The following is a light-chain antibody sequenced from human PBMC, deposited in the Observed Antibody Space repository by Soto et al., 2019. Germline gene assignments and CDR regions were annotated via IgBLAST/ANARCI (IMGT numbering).Light chain of an antibody. CDR2: WAS. V-gene: IGKV4-1*01. Sequence: DIVMTQSPDSLAVSLGERATINCKSSQSVLYSSNNKNYLAWYQQKPGQPPKLLIYWASTRESGVPDRFSGSGSGTDFPLTISILQAEDVAVYYCQQYYSTPQTFGQGTKLEIK. CDR3: QQYYSTPQT. CDR1: QSVLYSSNNKNY. J-gene: IGKJ2*01.